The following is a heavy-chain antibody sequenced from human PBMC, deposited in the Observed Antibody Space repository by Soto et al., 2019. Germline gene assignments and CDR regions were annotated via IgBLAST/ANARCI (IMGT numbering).Heavy chain of an antibody. CDR1: GYTFTSYY. D-gene: IGHD5-12*01. Sequence: ASVKVSCKASGYTFTSYYMHWVRQAPGQGLEWMGIINPSGGSTSYAQKFQGRVTMTRDTPTSTVYMELSSLRSEDTAVYYCAGREMATIIFDYWGQGTLVTVSS. V-gene: IGHV1-46*01. CDR3: AGREMATIIFDY. J-gene: IGHJ4*02. CDR2: INPSGGST.